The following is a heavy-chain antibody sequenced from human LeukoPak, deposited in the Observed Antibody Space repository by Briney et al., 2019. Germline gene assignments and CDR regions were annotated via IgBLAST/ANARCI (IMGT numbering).Heavy chain of an antibody. CDR1: GGSISSYY. Sequence: PSETLSLTCTVSGGSISSYYWSWIRQPAGKGLEGIGRIYTSGSTNYNPSLKSRVTMSVDTSKNQFSLKLSSVTAADTAVYYCARGRSYSGYLYFDYWGQGTLVTVSS. D-gene: IGHD5-12*01. CDR3: ARGRSYSGYLYFDY. V-gene: IGHV4-4*07. J-gene: IGHJ4*02. CDR2: IYTSGST.